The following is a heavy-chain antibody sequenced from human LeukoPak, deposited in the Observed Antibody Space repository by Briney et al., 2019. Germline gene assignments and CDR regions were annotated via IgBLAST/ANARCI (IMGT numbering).Heavy chain of an antibody. D-gene: IGHD6-13*01. J-gene: IGHJ4*02. CDR1: GYTFTGHY. CDR2: INPNSGGT. V-gene: IGHV1-2*02. Sequence: ASVKVSCKASGYTFTGHYMHWVRQAPGQGLEWMGWINPNSGGTNYAQKFQGRVTMTRDTSISTAYMELSRLRSDDTAVYYCAREPIAAAGTCDYWGQGTLVTVSS. CDR3: AREPIAAAGTCDY.